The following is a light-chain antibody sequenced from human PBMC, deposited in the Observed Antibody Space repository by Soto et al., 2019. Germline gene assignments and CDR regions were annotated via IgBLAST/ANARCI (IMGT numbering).Light chain of an antibody. CDR2: DVS. CDR3: SSDTSSSTYVV. J-gene: IGLJ2*01. Sequence: QSALTQPASVSGSPGQSITISCTGTSSDVGGYNYVSWYQQHPGKAPKLMIYDVSNRPSGVSNRFSGSKSGNTASLTISGRKAEDEADYYCSSDTSSSTYVVFGGGTKLTV. CDR1: SSDVGGYNY. V-gene: IGLV2-14*01.